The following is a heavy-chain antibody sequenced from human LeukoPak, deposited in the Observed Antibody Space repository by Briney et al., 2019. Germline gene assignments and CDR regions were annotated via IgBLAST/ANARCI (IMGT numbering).Heavy chain of an antibody. D-gene: IGHD3-3*01. CDR2: IYYSGST. CDR1: GGSISSSSYY. CDR3: ASIRFLEWLYYYYGMDV. J-gene: IGHJ6*02. Sequence: SETLSLTCTVSGGSISSSSYYWGWIRQPPGKGLEWIGSIYYSGSTYYNPSLKSRVTISVDTSKNQFSLKLSSVTAADTAVYYCASIRFLEWLYYYYGMDVWGQGTTVTVSS. V-gene: IGHV4-39*01.